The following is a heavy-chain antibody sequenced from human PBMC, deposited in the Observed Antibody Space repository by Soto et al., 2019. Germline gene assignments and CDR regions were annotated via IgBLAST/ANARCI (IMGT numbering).Heavy chain of an antibody. CDR3: ARLVPAYYYYMAV. Sequence: RESLKISCKGSGYSFTSYWIGWVRQMPGKGLEWMGIIYPGDSDTRYSPSFQGQVTISADKSISTAYLQWSSLKASDTAMYYCARLVPAYYYYMAVWGKGTTVTVSS. CDR2: IYPGDSDT. D-gene: IGHD2-2*01. CDR1: GYSFTSYW. V-gene: IGHV5-51*01. J-gene: IGHJ6*03.